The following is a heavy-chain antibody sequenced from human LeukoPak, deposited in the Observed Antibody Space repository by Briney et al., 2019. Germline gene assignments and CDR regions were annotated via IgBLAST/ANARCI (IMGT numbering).Heavy chain of an antibody. D-gene: IGHD6-19*01. CDR1: GFTFSTYW. J-gene: IGHJ4*02. CDR2: IEQDGGEK. V-gene: IGHV3-7*05. Sequence: GGSLRLSCAASGFTFSTYWMTWVRQAPGKGLEWVANIEQDGGEKHYVDSVKGRFTISRDNAKNSLYLQMSSLRAEDTAVYYCARSPLSSSGWYWNYWGQGTLVTVSS. CDR3: ARSPLSSSGWYWNY.